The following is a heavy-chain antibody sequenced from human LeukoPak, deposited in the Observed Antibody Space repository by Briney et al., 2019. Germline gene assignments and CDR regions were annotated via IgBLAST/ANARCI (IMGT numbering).Heavy chain of an antibody. CDR2: IRGRGGST. D-gene: IGHD1/OR15-1a*01. CDR3: AKALEQETVIALDY. Sequence: PGGSLRLSCAASGYTFSIYAVRCVPDAPGKGVEWVSAIRGRGGSTYYADSVKGRFTISRDNSKNTLYLQMNSLRAEDTAIYFCAKALEQETVIALDYWGQGTLVTVSS. CDR1: GYTFSIYA. V-gene: IGHV3-23*01. J-gene: IGHJ4*02.